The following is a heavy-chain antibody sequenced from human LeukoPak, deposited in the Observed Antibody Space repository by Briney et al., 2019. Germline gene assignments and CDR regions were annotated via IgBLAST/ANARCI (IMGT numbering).Heavy chain of an antibody. CDR3: AKGIYSSGWSYFDY. CDR2: LSGSGITT. Sequence: PGGSLRLSCAASGFTFSNSAMSWVRQALGKGLEWVSTLSGSGITTYYADSVKGRFTISRDNSKNTLYLKMNSLRAEDTAVYYCAKGIYSSGWSYFDYWGHGTLVTVSS. J-gene: IGHJ4*01. CDR1: GFTFSNSA. V-gene: IGHV3-23*01. D-gene: IGHD6-19*01.